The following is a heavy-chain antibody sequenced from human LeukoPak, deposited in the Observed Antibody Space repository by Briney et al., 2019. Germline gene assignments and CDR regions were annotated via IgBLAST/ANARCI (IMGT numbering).Heavy chain of an antibody. J-gene: IGHJ3*02. V-gene: IGHV1-8*01. D-gene: IGHD1-7*01. Sequence: ASVKVSCKASGYTFTSYDINWVRQATGQGLEWMGWMNLNSGNTGYAQKFQGRVTMTRNTSISTAYMELSSLRSEDTPVYYCARLERTGTTMDAFDIWGQGTMVTVSS. CDR1: GYTFTSYD. CDR3: ARLERTGTTMDAFDI. CDR2: MNLNSGNT.